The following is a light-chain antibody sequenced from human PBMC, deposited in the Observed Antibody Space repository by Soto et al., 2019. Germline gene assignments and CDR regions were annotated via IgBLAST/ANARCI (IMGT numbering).Light chain of an antibody. CDR2: AND. V-gene: IGLV1-40*01. J-gene: IGLJ3*02. Sequence: QSVLTEPPSVSGAPGQRVTISCTGSSSNIGPGYDVHWYQQLPGTAPKLLINANDNRPAGVTDRFSGSRSGSSASLAITGLRAEDEATYYCQSFDRGQSYDNRLSGVFGGGTKVTGL. CDR3: QSFDRGQSYDNRLSGV. CDR1: SSNIGPGYD.